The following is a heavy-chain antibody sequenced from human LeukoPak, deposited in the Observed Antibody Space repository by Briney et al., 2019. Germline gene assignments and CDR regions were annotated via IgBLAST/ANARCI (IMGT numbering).Heavy chain of an antibody. CDR2: INPNSGGT. Sequence: ASVKVSCKASGYTFTGYYMHWVRQAPGQGLEWMGWINPNSGGTNYAQKFQGRVTMTRDTSISTAYMELSRLRSDDTAVYYCARGKEIWFGELFPFDYWGQGTLVTVSS. D-gene: IGHD3-10*01. V-gene: IGHV1-2*02. J-gene: IGHJ4*02. CDR1: GYTFTGYY. CDR3: ARGKEIWFGELFPFDY.